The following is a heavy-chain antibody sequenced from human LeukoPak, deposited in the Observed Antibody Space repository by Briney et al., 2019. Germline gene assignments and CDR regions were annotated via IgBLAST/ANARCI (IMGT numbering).Heavy chain of an antibody. D-gene: IGHD3-9*01. CDR3: ARAALRYFDWSRRFSAFDI. CDR1: GGSFSGYY. J-gene: IGHJ3*02. V-gene: IGHV4-34*01. CDR2: INHSGST. Sequence: SETLSLTCAVYGGSFSGYYWSWIRQPPGKGLEWIGEINHSGSTNYNPSLESRVTTSVDTSKNQFSLKLSSVTAADTAVYYCARAALRYFDWSRRFSAFDIWGQGTMVTVSS.